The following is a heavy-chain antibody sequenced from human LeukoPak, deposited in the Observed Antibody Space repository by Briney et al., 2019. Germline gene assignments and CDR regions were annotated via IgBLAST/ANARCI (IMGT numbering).Heavy chain of an antibody. J-gene: IGHJ5*02. D-gene: IGHD2-8*02. CDR3: ARRDVLNWFGP. V-gene: IGHV4-4*09. CDR2: IYTSGST. Sequence: SETLSLTCTVSGGSISSYYWSWIRQPPGQGLEWIGYIYTSGSTNYNPSPKSRVTISVDTSKNQFSLKLSSVTAADTAVYYCARRDVLNWFGPWGQGTLVTVSS. CDR1: GGSISSYY.